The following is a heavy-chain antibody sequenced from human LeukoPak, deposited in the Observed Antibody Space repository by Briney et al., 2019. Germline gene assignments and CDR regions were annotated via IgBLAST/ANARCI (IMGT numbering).Heavy chain of an antibody. Sequence: GGSLRLSCAASGFTFDDYAMHWVRQAPGKGLEWVSGISWNSGSIGYADSVKGRFTISRDNAKNSLYLQMNSLRAEDTALYYCAKDLLGYGDFPYWGQGTLVTVSS. J-gene: IGHJ4*02. CDR3: AKDLLGYGDFPY. CDR1: GFTFDDYA. CDR2: ISWNSGSI. D-gene: IGHD4-17*01. V-gene: IGHV3-9*01.